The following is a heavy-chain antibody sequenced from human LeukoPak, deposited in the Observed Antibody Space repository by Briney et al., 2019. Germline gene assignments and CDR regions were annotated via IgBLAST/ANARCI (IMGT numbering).Heavy chain of an antibody. CDR3: ARGSSYGYGY. CDR1: GFTFSSYS. V-gene: IGHV3-21*01. CDR2: ISSRSSYI. D-gene: IGHD5-18*01. Sequence: GGSLRLSCAASGFTFSSYSMNWVRQAPGKGLEWVSSISSRSSYIYYADSVKGRFTISRDDAKNSLYLQMNSLRAEDTAVYYCARGSSYGYGYWGQGTLVTVSS. J-gene: IGHJ4*02.